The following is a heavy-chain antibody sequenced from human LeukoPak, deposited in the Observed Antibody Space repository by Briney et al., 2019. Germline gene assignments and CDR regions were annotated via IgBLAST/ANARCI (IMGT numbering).Heavy chain of an antibody. Sequence: PGGSLRLSCAASGFTFSSYWMSWVRQPPGKGLEWIGEINHSGSTNYNPSLKSRVTISVDTSKNQFSLKLSSVTAADTAVYYCARYSYKYSSGWYVLSGGISGFDYWGQGTLVTVSS. V-gene: IGHV4-34*01. CDR3: ARYSYKYSSGWYVLSGGISGFDY. CDR2: INHSGST. CDR1: GFTFSSYW. D-gene: IGHD6-19*01. J-gene: IGHJ4*02.